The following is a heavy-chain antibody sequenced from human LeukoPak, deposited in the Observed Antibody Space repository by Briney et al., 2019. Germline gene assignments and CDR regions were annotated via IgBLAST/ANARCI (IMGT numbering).Heavy chain of an antibody. CDR2: ISAYNGNT. CDR1: GYTFTSYG. D-gene: IGHD6-13*01. CDR3: ARVAAADYFDY. V-gene: IGHV1-18*04. J-gene: IGHJ4*02. Sequence: GASVKVSCKASGYTFTSYGISWVRQAPGQGLGCMGWISAYNGNTNYAQKLQGRVTMTTDTSTSTAYMELRSLRSDDTAVYYCARVAAADYFDYWGQGTLVTVSS.